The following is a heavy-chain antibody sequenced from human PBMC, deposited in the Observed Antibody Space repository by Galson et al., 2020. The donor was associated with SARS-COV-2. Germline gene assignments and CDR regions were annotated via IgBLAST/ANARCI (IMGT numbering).Heavy chain of an antibody. V-gene: IGHV4-39*01. J-gene: IGHJ5*02. Sequence: SETLSLTCTVSGGSTSSSSYYWGWIRQPPGKGLEWIGSIYYSGSTYYNPSLKSRVTISVDTSKNQFSLKLSSVTAADTAVYYCAIEAGIAVAGTGWFDPWGQGTLVTVSS. CDR2: IYYSGST. CDR1: GGSTSSSSYY. D-gene: IGHD6-19*01. CDR3: AIEAGIAVAGTGWFDP.